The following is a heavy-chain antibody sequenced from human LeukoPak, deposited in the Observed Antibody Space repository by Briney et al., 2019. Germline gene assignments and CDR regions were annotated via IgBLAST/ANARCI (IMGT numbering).Heavy chain of an antibody. V-gene: IGHV1-46*01. D-gene: IGHD3-3*01. CDR3: AAPGASGFVGNFWSGPLDF. CDR1: GYTFTSHY. CDR2: INPSVGST. J-gene: IGHJ4*02. Sequence: GASVKVSCRASGYTFTSHYMHWVRQAPGQGREWMGVINPSVGSTSYPQKIQGRVTMSRDTSTSTVYMELSSLKSEDTAVYYCAAPGASGFVGNFWSGPLDFWGRGALVTVSS.